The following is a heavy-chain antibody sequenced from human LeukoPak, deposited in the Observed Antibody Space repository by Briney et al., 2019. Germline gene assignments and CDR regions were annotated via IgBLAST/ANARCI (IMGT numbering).Heavy chain of an antibody. Sequence: SETLSLTCAVYGGSFSGYYWSWIRQPPGKGLEWIGEINHSGSTNYNPSLKSRVTISVDTSKNQFSLKLSSVTAADTAVYYCARRKRTTVKYFDYWGQGTLVTVSS. CDR2: INHSGST. CDR3: ARRKRTTVKYFDY. V-gene: IGHV4-34*01. D-gene: IGHD4-17*01. CDR1: GGSFSGYY. J-gene: IGHJ4*02.